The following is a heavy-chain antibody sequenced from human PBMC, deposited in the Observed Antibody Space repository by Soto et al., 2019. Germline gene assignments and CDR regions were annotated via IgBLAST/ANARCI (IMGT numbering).Heavy chain of an antibody. Sequence: QVQLVQSGVDVKKPGSSVKVSCKTSGGPFGSSAISWVRQAPAQGLEWMGEIIPVFDKANYAQNFQGRLTTTADEPTGTVFMQLSSLRSEDTAVYFCARLRRDWGDAFDLWGLGTFVTVSS. V-gene: IGHV1-69*01. D-gene: IGHD3-16*01. CDR2: IIPVFDKA. J-gene: IGHJ3*01. CDR1: GGPFGSSA. CDR3: ARLRRDWGDAFDL.